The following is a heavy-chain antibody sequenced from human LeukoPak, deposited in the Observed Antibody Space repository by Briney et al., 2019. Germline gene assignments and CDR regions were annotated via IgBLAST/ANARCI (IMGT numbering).Heavy chain of an antibody. CDR2: SGNT. D-gene: IGHD2-2*01. J-gene: IGHJ3*02. V-gene: IGHV4-30-2*01. Sequence: SGNTYYNPSLKSRVTISVDRSKNQFSLKLSSVTAADTAVYYCARVRLEAYCSSTSCYSGNAFDIWGQGTMVTVSS. CDR3: ARVRLEAYCSSTSCYSGNAFDI.